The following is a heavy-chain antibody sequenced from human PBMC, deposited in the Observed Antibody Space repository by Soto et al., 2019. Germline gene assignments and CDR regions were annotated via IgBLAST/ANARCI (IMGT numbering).Heavy chain of an antibody. CDR1: GGSFSRYY. CDR2: ISYSGST. CDR3: ARQAVPAATLSWFDP. Sequence: NPSETLSLTCTVSGGSFSRYYWGWIRQPPGKGLEWIGYISYSGSTSYNPSLKSRVTISVDTSKNQFSLKLSSVTAADTAMYYCARQAVPAATLSWFDPWGQGTLVTVSS. V-gene: IGHV4-59*01. D-gene: IGHD2-2*01. J-gene: IGHJ5*02.